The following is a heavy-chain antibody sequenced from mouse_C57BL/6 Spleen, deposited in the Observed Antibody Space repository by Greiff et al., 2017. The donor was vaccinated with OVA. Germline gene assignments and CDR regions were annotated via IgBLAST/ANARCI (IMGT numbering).Heavy chain of an antibody. Sequence: QVQLQQPGAELVKPGASVKMSCKASGYTFTSYWITWVKQRPGQGLEWIGDIYPGSGSTNYNEKFKSKATLTVDTSSSTAYMQLSSLTSEDSAVYYCASVFTTVVAVRYFDVWGTGTTVTVSS. D-gene: IGHD1-1*01. V-gene: IGHV1-55*01. CDR3: ASVFTTVVAVRYFDV. CDR1: GYTFTSYW. CDR2: IYPGSGST. J-gene: IGHJ1*03.